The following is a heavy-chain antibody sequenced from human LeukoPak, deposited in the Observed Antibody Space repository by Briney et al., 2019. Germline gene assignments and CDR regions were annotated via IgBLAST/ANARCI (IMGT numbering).Heavy chain of an antibody. J-gene: IGHJ4*02. V-gene: IGHV3-30*18. CDR3: AKAQKYYYDSSGYPYYFDY. CDR2: ISYDGSNK. Sequence: PGGSLRLSCAASGFTFSSYGMHWVRQAPGKGLEWVAVISYDGSNKYYADSVKGRFTISRDNSKNTLYLQMNSLRAEDTAVYYCAKAQKYYYDSSGYPYYFDYWGQGTLVTVSS. CDR1: GFTFSSYG. D-gene: IGHD3-22*01.